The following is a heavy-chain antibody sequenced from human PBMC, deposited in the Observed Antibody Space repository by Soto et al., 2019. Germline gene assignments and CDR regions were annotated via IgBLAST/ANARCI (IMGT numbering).Heavy chain of an antibody. CDR1: GGTFSSYA. Sequence: QVQLVQSGAEVKKPGSSVKVSCKASGGTFSSYAISWVRQAPGQGLEWMGGIIPIFGTANYAQKFQGRVTITADESTSTAYVELSSLRSEDTAVYYCARGPPGSSSWYWYFDLWGRGPLFRVSS. CDR3: ARGPPGSSSWYWYFDL. V-gene: IGHV1-69*01. J-gene: IGHJ2*01. CDR2: IIPIFGTA. D-gene: IGHD6-13*01.